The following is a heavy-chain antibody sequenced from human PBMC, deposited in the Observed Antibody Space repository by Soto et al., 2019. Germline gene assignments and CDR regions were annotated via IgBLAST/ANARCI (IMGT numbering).Heavy chain of an antibody. D-gene: IGHD2-2*01. CDR2: ISSSSSTI. CDR3: ARDGGDIVVVPAACDY. J-gene: IGHJ4*02. Sequence: EVQLVESGGGLVQPGGSLRLSCAASGFTFSSYSMNWVRQAPGKGLEWVSYISSSSSTIYYADSVKGRFTISRDNAKNSLDLQMNSLRAEDTAVYYCARDGGDIVVVPAACDYWGQGTLVTVSS. V-gene: IGHV3-48*01. CDR1: GFTFSSYS.